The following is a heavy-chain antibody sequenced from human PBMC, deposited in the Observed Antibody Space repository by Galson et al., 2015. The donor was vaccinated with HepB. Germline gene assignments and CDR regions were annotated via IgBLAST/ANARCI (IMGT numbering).Heavy chain of an antibody. CDR3: AKDFYDSSAPLMDY. CDR2: IGGSGVST. D-gene: IGHD3-22*01. J-gene: IGHJ4*02. CDR1: GFTLSIIA. V-gene: IGHV3-23*01. Sequence: SLRLSCAASGFTLSIIAMSWVRQAPGKGLEWVAFIGGSGVSTYYADSVKGRFTISRDNPTKTVYLQMNRLRVEDTATYYCAKDFYDSSAPLMDYWGQGTLVTVSS.